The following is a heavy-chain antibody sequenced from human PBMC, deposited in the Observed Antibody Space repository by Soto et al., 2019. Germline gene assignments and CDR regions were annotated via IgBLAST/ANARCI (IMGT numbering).Heavy chain of an antibody. CDR3: ARDYYGMDV. J-gene: IGHJ6*02. V-gene: IGHV4-30-2*06. CDR2: TYQSGSA. CDR1: GGSISSGGYS. Sequence: TSETLSLTCTVSGGSISSGGYSWTWIRQSPGKGLEWIGYTYQSGSAYYNPSLKSRVTISVDRSKNQFSLNLTSVTAADTAVYYCARDYYGMDVWGQGTTVTVSS.